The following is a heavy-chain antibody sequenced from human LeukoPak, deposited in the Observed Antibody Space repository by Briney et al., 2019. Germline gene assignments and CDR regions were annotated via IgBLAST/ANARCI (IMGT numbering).Heavy chain of an antibody. V-gene: IGHV3-43*02. D-gene: IGHD5-18*01. J-gene: IGHJ4*02. CDR2: ISGDGGIT. CDR3: AKDIGGYSFAADY. Sequence: GGSLRLSCAASGFTFDDYAVHWVRQGPGKGLEWVSLISGDGGITYYADSVRGRFTISRDNSKNSLYLQMNSLRTEDTALYYCAKDIGGYSFAADYWGQGTLVTVSS. CDR1: GFTFDDYA.